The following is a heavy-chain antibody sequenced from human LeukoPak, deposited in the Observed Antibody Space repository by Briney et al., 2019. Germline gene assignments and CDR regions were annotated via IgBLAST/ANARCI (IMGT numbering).Heavy chain of an antibody. CDR3: ARRDDSSGYHKIFDY. V-gene: IGHV4-39*01. CDR2: IYYGTNT. Sequence: SETLSLTCTVSGGSISSGPYSWGWIRQPPGKGLECLGHIYYGTNTYYNPSLKSRVTISIDTSKNQFYLKLSSLTAADTAVYYCARRDDSSGYHKIFDYWGPGTLVTVSS. D-gene: IGHD3-22*01. CDR1: GGSISSGPYS. J-gene: IGHJ4*02.